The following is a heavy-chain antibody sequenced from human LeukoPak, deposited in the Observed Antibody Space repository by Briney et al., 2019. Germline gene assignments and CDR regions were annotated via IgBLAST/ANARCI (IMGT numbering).Heavy chain of an antibody. Sequence: GGSLRLSCAASGFTFSSYAMSWVRQAPGKGLEWVSSISDSGGSTYYADSVKGRFTISRDNSKNTLYLQMNSLRVDDTAVYYCATPRGIVVVVAAPSFDYWGQGTLVTVSS. V-gene: IGHV3-23*01. CDR3: ATPRGIVVVVAAPSFDY. CDR2: ISDSGGST. J-gene: IGHJ4*02. D-gene: IGHD2-15*01. CDR1: GFTFSSYA.